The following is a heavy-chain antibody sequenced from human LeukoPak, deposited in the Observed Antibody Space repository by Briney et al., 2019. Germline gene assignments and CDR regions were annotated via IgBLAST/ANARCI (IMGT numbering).Heavy chain of an antibody. J-gene: IGHJ4*02. D-gene: IGHD1-26*01. CDR1: GGSISSGGYY. Sequence: SQTLSLTCTVSGGSISSGGYYWSWIRQHPGKGLEWIGHIYYSGSTYYNPSLKSRVTISVDTSKNQFSLKLSSVTAADTAVYYCARDSFLVGVVDYWGQGTLVTVSS. CDR3: ARDSFLVGVVDY. CDR2: IYYSGST. V-gene: IGHV4-31*03.